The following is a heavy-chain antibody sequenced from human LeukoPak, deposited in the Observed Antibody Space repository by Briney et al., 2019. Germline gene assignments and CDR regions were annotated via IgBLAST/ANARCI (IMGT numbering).Heavy chain of an antibody. V-gene: IGHV4-59*01. D-gene: IGHD3-10*01. J-gene: IGHJ4*02. CDR1: GGSISSYY. CDR2: IYYSGST. CDR3: ARVVPVRGVIHFDY. Sequence: SETLSLTCTVSGGSISSYYWSWIRQPPGKGLEWIGYIYYSGSTNYNPSLKSRVTISVDTSKNQFSLKLSSVTAADTAVYYCARVVPVRGVIHFDYWGQGTLVTVSS.